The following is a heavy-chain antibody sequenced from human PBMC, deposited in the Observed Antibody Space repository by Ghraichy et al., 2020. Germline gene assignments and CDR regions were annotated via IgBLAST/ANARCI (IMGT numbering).Heavy chain of an antibody. CDR2: ISGSGGST. J-gene: IGHJ6*02. Sequence: GGSLRLSCAASGFTFSSYAMSWVRQAPGKGLEWVSAISGSGGSTYYADSVKGRFTISRDNSKNTLYLQMNSLRAEDTAVYYCATRAHYDILTGYYHNYYYYGMDVWGQGTTVTVSS. CDR3: ATRAHYDILTGYYHNYYYYGMDV. CDR1: GFTFSSYA. V-gene: IGHV3-23*01. D-gene: IGHD3-9*01.